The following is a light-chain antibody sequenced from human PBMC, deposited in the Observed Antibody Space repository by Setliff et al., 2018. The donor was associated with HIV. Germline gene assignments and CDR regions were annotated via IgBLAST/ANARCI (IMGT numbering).Light chain of an antibody. J-gene: IGLJ1*01. CDR1: SRDVGGYNY. CDR2: EVS. V-gene: IGLV2-14*01. CDR3: SSYTSSSTSV. Sequence: QSVLTQPASVSGSPGQSITISCTGTSRDVGGYNYVSRYQQHPGKAPKLMIYEVSNRPSGVSNRFSGSKSGNTASLTISGLQAEDEADYYCSSYTSSSTSVFGTGTKVTVL.